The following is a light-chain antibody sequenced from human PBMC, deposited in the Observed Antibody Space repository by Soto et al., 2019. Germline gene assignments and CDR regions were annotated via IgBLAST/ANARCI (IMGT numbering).Light chain of an antibody. V-gene: IGKV3-11*01. CDR3: RQRKNWPPST. Sequence: DIELTQSPATLSLSPGETATLSCRASQDFXKFFDWYQRRPGQAPRILIXAQSNRAPGVPVRFSGSGSGKVFTLTIGSLEPEESAVYFCRQRKNWPPSTFGQGTRLEIK. CDR1: QDFXKF. CDR2: AQS. J-gene: IGKJ5*01.